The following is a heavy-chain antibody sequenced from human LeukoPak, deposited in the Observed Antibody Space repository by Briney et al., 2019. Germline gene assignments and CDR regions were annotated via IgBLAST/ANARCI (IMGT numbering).Heavy chain of an antibody. CDR2: ISYDGSNK. Sequence: GGSLRLSCEVSGLTFSNYGMHWVRQAPGKGLEWVAVISYDGSNKYYADSVKGRFTISRDNSKNTLYLQMNSLRAEDTAVYYCARDRYDTSPDDAFDIWGQGTMVTVSS. D-gene: IGHD3-3*01. CDR3: ARDRYDTSPDDAFDI. CDR1: GLTFSNYG. V-gene: IGHV3-30*03. J-gene: IGHJ3*02.